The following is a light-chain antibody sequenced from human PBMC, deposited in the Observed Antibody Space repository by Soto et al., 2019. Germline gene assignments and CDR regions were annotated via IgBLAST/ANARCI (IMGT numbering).Light chain of an antibody. CDR1: SSDVGGYNY. CDR3: SSCTSSSPDV. V-gene: IGLV2-14*01. J-gene: IGLJ1*01. CDR2: EVS. Sequence: QSALTQPASVSGSPGQSITISCTGTSSDVGGYNYVSWYQQHPGKAPKLMIYEVSNRPSGVSNRFSGSKSGNTASLTISGLQAEDEADYYCSSCTSSSPDVFGTGTKLTVL.